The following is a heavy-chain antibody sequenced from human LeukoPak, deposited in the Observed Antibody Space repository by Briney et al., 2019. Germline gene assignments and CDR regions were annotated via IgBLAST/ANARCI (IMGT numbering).Heavy chain of an antibody. J-gene: IGHJ4*02. CDR2: IRNNGATT. CDR3: AKVYHDSGCLIDY. CDR1: GFTFSYYA. Sequence: PGGSLRLSCAASGFTFSYYAMTWVRQAPGKGLEWVSTIRNNGATTDYADSVKGRFTISRDNSKNTLYQQMNSLRAEDTAVYYCAKVYHDSGCLIDYWGQGTLVTVSS. D-gene: IGHD6-19*01. V-gene: IGHV3-23*01.